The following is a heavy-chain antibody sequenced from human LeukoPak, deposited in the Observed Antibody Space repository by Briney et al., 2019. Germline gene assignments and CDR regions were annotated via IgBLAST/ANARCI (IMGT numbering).Heavy chain of an antibody. D-gene: IGHD3-22*01. V-gene: IGHV3-21*01. CDR3: ARGQFRYYDSSGYYGPDY. CDR2: ISSSSNYI. Sequence: GGSLRLSCAASGFTFSSYSMNWVRQAPGKGLEWVSSISSSSNYIYYADSVKGRFTISRDNAKNSLYLQMNSLRAEDTTVYYCARGQFRYYDSSGYYGPDYWGQGTLVTVSS. J-gene: IGHJ4*02. CDR1: GFTFSSYS.